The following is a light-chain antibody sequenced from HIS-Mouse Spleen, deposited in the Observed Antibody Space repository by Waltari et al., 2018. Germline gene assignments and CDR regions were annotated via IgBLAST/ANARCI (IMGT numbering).Light chain of an antibody. CDR2: DVS. J-gene: IGLJ1*01. Sequence: SYVLTQPPSVSVAPGQTARITCGGNHIGSKSVHWYQQKPGQAPVLVVYDVSDRPSGIPERFSGSNSGNTATLTISRVEAGDEADYYCQVWDSSSDHYVFGTGTKVTVL. V-gene: IGLV3-21*02. CDR3: QVWDSSSDHYV. CDR1: HIGSKS.